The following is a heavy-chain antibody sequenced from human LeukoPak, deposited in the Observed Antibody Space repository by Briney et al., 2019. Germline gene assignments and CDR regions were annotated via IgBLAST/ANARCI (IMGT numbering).Heavy chain of an antibody. Sequence: GGSLRLSCAASGFTFSGYGMHWVRQAPGKGLEWVAGISYDGRDKYYADSVKGRLTISRDNSKNTLYLQLSSLRPEDTAVYYCTTGIRGDCGQGTLVPVSS. J-gene: IGHJ4*02. CDR2: ISYDGRDK. CDR1: GFTFSGYG. V-gene: IGHV3-30*03. CDR3: TTGIRGD.